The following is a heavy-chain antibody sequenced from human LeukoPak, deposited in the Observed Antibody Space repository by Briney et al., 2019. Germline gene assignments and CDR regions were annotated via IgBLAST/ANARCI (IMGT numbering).Heavy chain of an antibody. CDR3: ARRVATINYYYYYMDV. J-gene: IGHJ6*03. V-gene: IGHV1-8*01. Sequence: ASVKVSCKASGYTFTSYDINWVRQATGQGLEWMGWMNPNSGNTGYAQKFQGRVIMTRNTSISTAYMELSSLRSEDTAVYYCARRVATINYYYYYMDVWGKGTTVTVSS. CDR1: GYTFTSYD. D-gene: IGHD5-12*01. CDR2: MNPNSGNT.